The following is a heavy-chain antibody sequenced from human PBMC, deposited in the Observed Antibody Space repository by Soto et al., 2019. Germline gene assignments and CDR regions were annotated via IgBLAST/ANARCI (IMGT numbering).Heavy chain of an antibody. CDR1: GFTFSSYS. CDR3: ATGPHYYDSSGCES. CDR2: ISISSSTI. D-gene: IGHD3-22*01. J-gene: IGHJ5*02. Sequence: WGSLRLSCAASGFTFSSYSMNWVRQAPGKGLEWVSYISISSSTIYYADSVKGRFTISRDNAKNSLYLQMNSLRDEDTAVYYCATGPHYYDSSGCESWGQQSLVIGSS. V-gene: IGHV3-48*02.